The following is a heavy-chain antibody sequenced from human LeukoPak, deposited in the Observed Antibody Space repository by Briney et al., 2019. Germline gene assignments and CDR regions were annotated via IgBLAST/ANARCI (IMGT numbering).Heavy chain of an antibody. CDR3: ARDPSTTVGVAFDI. CDR2: IYTGETT. D-gene: IGHD4-23*01. CDR1: GFIVSSSY. J-gene: IGHJ3*02. V-gene: IGHV3-53*01. Sequence: GSLRLSCAASGFIVSSSYMTWVRQAPGKGLEWVSIIYTGETTYYADSVKGRFTISKDNSKNTIYLQMNSLRAEDTAVYYCARDPSTTVGVAFDIWGQGTVVTVSS.